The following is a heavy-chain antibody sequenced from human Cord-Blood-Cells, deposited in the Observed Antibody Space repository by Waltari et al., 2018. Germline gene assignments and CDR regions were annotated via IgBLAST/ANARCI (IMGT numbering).Heavy chain of an antibody. CDR1: LGTFSSYA. CDR2: NLSVFRKA. V-gene: IGHV1-69*06. D-gene: IGHD5-18*01. CDR3: ARAPPCDSHGSVWCFGP. J-gene: IGHJ5*02. Sequence: QLQLVQSGAEVKKPWSSVKVTCKPSLGTFSSYAISWVRQAPGQGLEWLGRNLSVFRKANQEKKFQVSATSTADNSAGTDCLELGRLRSDDTAVYVCARAPPCDSHGSVWCFGPSGKGSLVTVAS.